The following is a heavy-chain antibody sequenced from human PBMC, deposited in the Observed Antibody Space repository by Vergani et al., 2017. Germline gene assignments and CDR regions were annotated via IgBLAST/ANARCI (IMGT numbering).Heavy chain of an antibody. CDR3: AXRPPLWFGELLPPRTVYNWFDP. CDR2: IYWDDDK. Sequence: QITLKESGPTLVKPTQTLTLTCTFSGFSLSTSGVGVGWIRQPPGKALEWLALIYWDDDKRYRPSLKSRRTITKDTAKNQVVLTMTKMDPVDTATYYCAXRPPLWFGELLPPRTVYNWFDPWGQGTLVTVSS. V-gene: IGHV2-5*02. D-gene: IGHD3-10*01. CDR1: GFSLSTSGVG. J-gene: IGHJ5*02.